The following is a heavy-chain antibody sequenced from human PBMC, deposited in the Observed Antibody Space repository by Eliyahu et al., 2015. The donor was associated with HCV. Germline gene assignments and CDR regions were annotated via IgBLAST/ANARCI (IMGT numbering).Heavy chain of an antibody. CDR3: ATRSYYDSSGYSFHAFDI. CDR2: IYSGGST. CDR1: GFTVXSXY. J-gene: IGHJ3*02. D-gene: IGHD3-22*01. V-gene: IGHV3-53*01. Sequence: EVQLVESGGGLIQPGGSLRLSCAASGFTVXSXYMSWVRQAPGKGLXWVSVIYSGGSTYYADSVKGRFTISRDNSKNTLYLQMNSLRAEDTAVYYCATRSYYDSSGYSFHAFDIWGQGTMVTVSS.